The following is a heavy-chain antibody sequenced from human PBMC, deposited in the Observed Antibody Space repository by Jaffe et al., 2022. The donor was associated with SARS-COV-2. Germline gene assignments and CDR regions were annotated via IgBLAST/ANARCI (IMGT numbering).Heavy chain of an antibody. CDR2: ISWNSGTI. Sequence: EIHLVESGGGLVQPGRSLRLSCGASGFTFDDYAMHWVRQAPGKGPEWVSGISWNSGTIGYADSVKGRFTISRDNAKNSLYLQMNSLRAEDTALYYCTKQLYDYIWGSVDYWGQGTLVTVSS. J-gene: IGHJ4*02. D-gene: IGHD3-16*01. CDR1: GFTFDDYA. V-gene: IGHV3-9*01. CDR3: TKQLYDYIWGSVDY.